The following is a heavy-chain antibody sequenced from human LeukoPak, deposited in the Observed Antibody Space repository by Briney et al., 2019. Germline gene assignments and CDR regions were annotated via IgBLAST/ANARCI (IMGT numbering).Heavy chain of an antibody. CDR3: ARGTVLVPAAKYHLSYFDY. J-gene: IGHJ4*02. CDR2: IYYSGST. D-gene: IGHD2-2*01. V-gene: IGHV4-30-4*08. Sequence: PSETLSLTCTVSGGSISSGDYYWSWIRQPPGKGLEWIGYIYYSGSTYYNPSLKSRVTISVDTSKNQFSLKLSSVTAADTAVYYCARGTVLVPAAKYHLSYFDYWGQGTLVTVSS. CDR1: GGSISSGDYY.